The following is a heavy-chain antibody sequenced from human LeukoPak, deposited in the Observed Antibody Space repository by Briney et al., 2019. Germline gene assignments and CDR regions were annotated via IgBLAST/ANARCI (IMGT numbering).Heavy chain of an antibody. V-gene: IGHV3-7*01. Sequence: PGGSLRLSCAASGFTFTSHWMSWVRHGPGDGLDLGHNIKQDGSEKYYVDSVKGRFTISRDYAKRSLHLQMNSLRAEDTAVYYCARGPQPIHWAPYYMDVWGKGTTVTVSS. CDR2: IKQDGSEK. J-gene: IGHJ6*03. CDR3: ARGPQPIHWAPYYMDV. CDR1: GFTFTSHW. D-gene: IGHD3-16*01.